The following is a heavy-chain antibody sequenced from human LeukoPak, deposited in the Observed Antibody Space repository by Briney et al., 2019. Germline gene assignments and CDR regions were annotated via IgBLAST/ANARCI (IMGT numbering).Heavy chain of an antibody. D-gene: IGHD6-6*01. CDR3: AKDRSSSSVY. V-gene: IGHV3-30*02. CDR2: IRYDGSNK. CDR1: GFTFSSYG. Sequence: GGSLRLXCAASGFTFSSYGMHWVRQAPGKGLEWVAFIRYDGSNKYYADSVKGRFTISRDNSKNTLYLQMNSLRAEDTAVYYCAKDRSSSSVYWGQGTLVTVSS. J-gene: IGHJ4*02.